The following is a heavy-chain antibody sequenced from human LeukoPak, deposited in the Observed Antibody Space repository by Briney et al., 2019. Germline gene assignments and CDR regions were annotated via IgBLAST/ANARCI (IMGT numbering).Heavy chain of an antibody. Sequence: GGSLRLSCAASGFIFSDYSFHWVRQAPGNGLEWVAVISDDGRIEFYADSVKGRFTISRDNSENTLYLHMNSLRAEDTAVYYCARDRPRCFWREEFDHWGQGTLVTVSS. D-gene: IGHD2/OR15-2a*01. J-gene: IGHJ4*02. V-gene: IGHV3-30*04. CDR3: ARDRPRCFWREEFDH. CDR1: GFIFSDYS. CDR2: ISDDGRIE.